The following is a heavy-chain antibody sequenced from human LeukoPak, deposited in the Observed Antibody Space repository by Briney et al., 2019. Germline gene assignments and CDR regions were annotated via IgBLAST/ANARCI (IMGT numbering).Heavy chain of an antibody. CDR1: GFTFNNYA. CDR2: ISSSSTYI. Sequence: GGSLRLSCAASGFTFNNYAMNWVRQAPGKGLEWVSSISSSSTYIYYADSVKGRFTISRDNAKNSLYLQMNSLRAEDTAVYYCARASSGYQGDYWGQGTLVTVSS. J-gene: IGHJ4*02. CDR3: ARASSGYQGDY. D-gene: IGHD3-22*01. V-gene: IGHV3-21*01.